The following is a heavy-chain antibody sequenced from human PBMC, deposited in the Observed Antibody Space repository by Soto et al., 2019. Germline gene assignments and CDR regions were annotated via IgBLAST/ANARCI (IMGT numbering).Heavy chain of an antibody. V-gene: IGHV3-23*01. CDR3: ASAPAYIGSELDS. D-gene: IGHD3-10*01. CDR1: GFTFRSYA. Sequence: GGSLRLSCAASGFTFRSYAMSWVRQAPGKGLEWVSAISGGSGNINYADSVKGRFTISRDNSRNTRYRQMNSLRAGDTAVYYCASAPAYIGSELDSWGQGALVTVSS. J-gene: IGHJ4*02. CDR2: ISGGSGNI.